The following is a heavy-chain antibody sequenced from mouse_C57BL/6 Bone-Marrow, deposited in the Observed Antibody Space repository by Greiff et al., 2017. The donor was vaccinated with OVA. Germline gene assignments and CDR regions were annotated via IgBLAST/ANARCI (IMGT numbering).Heavy chain of an antibody. J-gene: IGHJ4*01. D-gene: IGHD2-1*01. CDR3: ARDYGNLYYAMDY. V-gene: IGHV1-19*01. CDR2: INPYNGGT. CDR1: GYTFTDYY. Sequence: VQLQQSGPVLVKPGASVKMSCKASGYTFTDYYMNWVKQSHGKSLEWIGVINPYNGGTSYNQKFKGKATLTVDKSSSTAYMELNSLTSEDSAVYYCARDYGNLYYAMDYWGQGTSVTVSS.